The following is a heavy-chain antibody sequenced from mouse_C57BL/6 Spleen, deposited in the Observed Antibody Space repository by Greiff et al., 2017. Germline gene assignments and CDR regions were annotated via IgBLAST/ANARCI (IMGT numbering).Heavy chain of an antibody. CDR3: TGGKYFDV. CDR2: IRLKSDNYAT. CDR1: GFTFSNYW. V-gene: IGHV6-3*01. Sequence: DVMLVESGGGLVQPGGSMKLSCVASGFTFSNYWMNWVRQSPEKGLEWVAQIRLKSDNYATHYAESVKGRFTISRDDSKSSVYLQMNNLRAEDTGIYYCTGGKYFDVWGTGTTVTVSS. J-gene: IGHJ1*03.